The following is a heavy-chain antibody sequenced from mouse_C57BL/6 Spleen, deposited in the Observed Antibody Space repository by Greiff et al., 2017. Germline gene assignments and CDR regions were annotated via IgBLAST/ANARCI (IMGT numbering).Heavy chain of an antibody. V-gene: IGHV1-15*01. D-gene: IGHD2-5*01. CDR3: TREDSNYDFDY. J-gene: IGHJ2*01. Sequence: VQLQQSGAELVRPGASVTLSCKASGYTFTDYEMHWVKQTPVHGLEWIGAIDPETGGTAYNQKFKGKAILTADKSSSTASMELRSLTSEDSAVYYCTREDSNYDFDYWGQGTTLTVSS. CDR1: GYTFTDYE. CDR2: IDPETGGT.